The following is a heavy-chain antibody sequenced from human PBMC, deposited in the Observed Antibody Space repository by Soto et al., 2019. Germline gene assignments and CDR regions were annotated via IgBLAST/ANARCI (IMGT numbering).Heavy chain of an antibody. J-gene: IGHJ4*02. V-gene: IGHV3-11*01. CDR2: LSSRGSPQ. CDR1: GFTFSDYY. D-gene: IGHD1-26*01. Sequence: GGSLIISCGASGFTFSDYYMSWISQAPGKRLEWVSYLSSRGSPQYYAGSVKGRLTISRDDAKNSLYLQMNSLRAEDTAVYYCARVMGPPSFFDYWGQGLMVTASS. CDR3: ARVMGPPSFFDY.